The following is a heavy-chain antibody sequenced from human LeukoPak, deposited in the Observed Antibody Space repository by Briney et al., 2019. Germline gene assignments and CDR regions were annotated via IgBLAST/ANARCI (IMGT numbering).Heavy chain of an antibody. CDR2: LNAGNGNT. CDR3: AREVYDILTGMDV. J-gene: IGHJ6*02. V-gene: IGHV1-3*01. CDR1: GYTFTSYA. Sequence: ASVKVSCKASGYTFTSYAMHWVRQAPGQRLEWMGWLNAGNGNTKYSQKFQGRVTISRDASARTAYMELSSLRSEDTAVYYCAREVYDILTGMDVWGQGTTVTVSS. D-gene: IGHD3-9*01.